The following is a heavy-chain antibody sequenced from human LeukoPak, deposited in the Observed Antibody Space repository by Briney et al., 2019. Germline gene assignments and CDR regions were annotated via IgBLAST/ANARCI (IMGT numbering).Heavy chain of an antibody. CDR3: ARATGIAVAGIGDY. V-gene: IGHV1-8*01. CDR2: MNPNSGNT. D-gene: IGHD6-19*01. CDR1: GYTFTSYD. Sequence: ASVKVSCKASGYTFTSYDINWVRQATGQGLEWMGWMNPNSGNTGYAQKFQGRVTMTRNTSISTACMELSSLRSEDTAVYYCARATGIAVAGIGDYWGQGTLVTVSS. J-gene: IGHJ4*02.